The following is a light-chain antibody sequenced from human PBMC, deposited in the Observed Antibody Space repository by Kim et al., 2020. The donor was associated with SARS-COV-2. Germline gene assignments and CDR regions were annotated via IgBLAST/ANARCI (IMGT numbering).Light chain of an antibody. CDR2: QDS. J-gene: IGLJ2*01. CDR3: QAWDSSRVV. Sequence: VSPGKTARITCSGDKLGDKYACWYQQKPGQSPVLVIYQDSKRPSGIPERFSGSNSGNTATLTISGTQAMDEADYYCQAWDSSRVVFGGGTQLTVL. CDR1: KLGDKY. V-gene: IGLV3-1*01.